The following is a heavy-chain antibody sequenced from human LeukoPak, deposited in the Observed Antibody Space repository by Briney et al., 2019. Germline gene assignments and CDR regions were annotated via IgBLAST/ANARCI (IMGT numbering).Heavy chain of an antibody. D-gene: IGHD1-26*01. V-gene: IGHV3-23*01. CDR1: GFTFSSYA. J-gene: IGHJ4*02. CDR2: ISSSGGT. CDR3: AKDAVGATAYYFDY. Sequence: GGSLRLSRAASGFTFSSYAMSWVRQAPGKGLEWVSAISSSGGTYYAGSVKGRFTISRDNSKNTLYLQMNSLRAEDTAVYYCAKDAVGATAYYFDYWGQGTLVTVSS.